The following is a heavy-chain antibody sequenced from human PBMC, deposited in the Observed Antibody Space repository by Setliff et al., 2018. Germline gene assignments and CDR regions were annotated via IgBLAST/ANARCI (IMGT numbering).Heavy chain of an antibody. CDR1: GGPFSGAS. D-gene: IGHD3-10*01. CDR2: VYHSGTA. Sequence: SETLSLTCTVSGGPFSGASIWSWIRQPPGKGLEFIGYVYHSGTAKYDPSLKSRVTMSVDTSKNQFSLKLSSVTAADTAVYYCARDRTYYGSGTYTRWFDYWGQGTLVTVSS. J-gene: IGHJ4*02. CDR3: ARDRTYYGSGTYTRWFDY. V-gene: IGHV4-59*01.